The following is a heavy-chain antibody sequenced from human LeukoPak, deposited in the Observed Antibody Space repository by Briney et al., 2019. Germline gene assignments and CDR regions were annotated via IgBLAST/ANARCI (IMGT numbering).Heavy chain of an antibody. CDR1: GFTFSSYA. V-gene: IGHV3-23*01. CDR3: ARAPWSLDSGYVLGYFDY. D-gene: IGHD5-12*01. Sequence: GGSLRLSCAASGFTFSSYAMTWVRQAPGKGPEWVSTISGSGGSTYYADSVKGRFTISRDNSKNTLFLQMNSLRAEDTALYYCARAPWSLDSGYVLGYFDYWGQGTLVTVSS. CDR2: ISGSGGST. J-gene: IGHJ4*02.